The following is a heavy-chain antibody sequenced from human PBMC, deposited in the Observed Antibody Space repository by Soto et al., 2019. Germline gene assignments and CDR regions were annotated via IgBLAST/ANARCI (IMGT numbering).Heavy chain of an antibody. CDR3: VRHAHNGGVDF. V-gene: IGHV4-39*01. D-gene: IGHD3-16*01. CDR2: IDYSGNT. CDR1: GGSMRGSFYY. J-gene: IGHJ4*02. Sequence: QLQLQESGPALVKPSETLFLTCTGSGGSMRGSFYYWAWIRKPPGKGLEWIGSIDYSGNTYYNPSVKSQGTIYGDTSKNQFSLKLSSVAAADPAVYYWVRHAHNGGVDFWGQGALVTVAA.